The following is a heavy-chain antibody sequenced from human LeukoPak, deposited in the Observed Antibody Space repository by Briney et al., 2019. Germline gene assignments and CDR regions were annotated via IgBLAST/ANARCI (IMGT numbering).Heavy chain of an antibody. J-gene: IGHJ4*02. D-gene: IGHD6-13*01. CDR3: AREYSSWYPFDY. Sequence: PGGSLRLSCAASGFTFSSYGMHWVRQAPGKGLEWVAVISYDGSNKYYADSVKGRFTISRDNAKNTLYLQMNSLRAEDTAVYYCAREYSSWYPFDYWGQGTLVTVSS. CDR2: ISYDGSNK. V-gene: IGHV3-30*03. CDR1: GFTFSSYG.